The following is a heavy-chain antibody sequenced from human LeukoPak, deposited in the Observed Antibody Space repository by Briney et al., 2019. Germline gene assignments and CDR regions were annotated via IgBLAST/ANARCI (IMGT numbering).Heavy chain of an antibody. CDR2: TNPNSGGT. CDR1: GYTFTDYY. J-gene: IGHJ3*02. V-gene: IGHV1-2*02. Sequence: ASVKVSCKASGYTFTDYYMHWVRHAPGQGLEWMGWTNPNSGGTNSAQKFQGRVTMTRDTSISTAYMELSSLRSDDTAVYYCARGTYRDGPVAFDIWGQGTMVTVSS. CDR3: ARGTYRDGPVAFDI. D-gene: IGHD5-24*01.